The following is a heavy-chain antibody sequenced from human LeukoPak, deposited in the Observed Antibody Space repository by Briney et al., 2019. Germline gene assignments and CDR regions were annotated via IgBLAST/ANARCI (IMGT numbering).Heavy chain of an antibody. J-gene: IGHJ6*02. Sequence: ASVKVSCKASGGTFSSYAISWVRQAPGQGLEWMGRIIPILGIANYAQKFQGRVTITADKSTSTAYMELSSLRSEDTAVYYCARDTGRRYSPYGMDVWGQGTTVTVSS. V-gene: IGHV1-69*04. CDR1: GGTFSSYA. CDR2: IIPILGIA. D-gene: IGHD5-12*01. CDR3: ARDTGRRYSPYGMDV.